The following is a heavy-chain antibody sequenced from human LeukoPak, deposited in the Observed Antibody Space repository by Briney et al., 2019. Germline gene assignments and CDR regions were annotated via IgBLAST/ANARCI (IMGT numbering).Heavy chain of an antibody. V-gene: IGHV3-23*01. D-gene: IGHD6-19*01. CDR1: GFTFSTYA. CDR3: TKDAPDSGGWFFFDS. Sequence: QAGGSLRLSCAASGFTFSTYAMNWVRQAPGKGLEWVSTISGIDTFYADSVKGRFTISRDNPKNTLYPQMISLRAEDTAVYYCTKDAPDSGGWFFFDSWGQGTLVTVSS. J-gene: IGHJ4*02. CDR2: ISGIDT.